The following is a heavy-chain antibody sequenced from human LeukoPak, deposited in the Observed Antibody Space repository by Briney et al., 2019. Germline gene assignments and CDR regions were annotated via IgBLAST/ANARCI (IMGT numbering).Heavy chain of an antibody. CDR2: ISGSGGST. D-gene: IGHD6-19*01. CDR3: AKDRFRIEIEQWLPIFDY. J-gene: IGHJ4*02. V-gene: IGHV3-23*01. Sequence: GGSLRLSCAASGFTFSSYAMSWVRQVPGKGLEWVSAISGSGGSTYYADSVKGRFTISRDNSKNTLYLQMNSLRAEDTAVYYCAKDRFRIEIEQWLPIFDYWGRGTLVTVSS. CDR1: GFTFSSYA.